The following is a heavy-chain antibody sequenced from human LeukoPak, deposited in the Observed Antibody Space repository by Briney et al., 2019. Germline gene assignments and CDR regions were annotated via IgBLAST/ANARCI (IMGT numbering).Heavy chain of an antibody. D-gene: IGHD4-17*01. CDR3: AREVDYGDYEGGTIDY. CDR1: GFTVSSNY. CDR2: IYSGGST. J-gene: IGHJ4*02. V-gene: IGHV3-66*01. Sequence: PGGSLRLSCAASGFTVSSNYMSWVRQAPGKGLEWVSVIYSGGSTYYADSVKGRFTISRDNSKNTLYLQMNSLRAEDTAVYYCAREVDYGDYEGGTIDYWGQGTLVTVSS.